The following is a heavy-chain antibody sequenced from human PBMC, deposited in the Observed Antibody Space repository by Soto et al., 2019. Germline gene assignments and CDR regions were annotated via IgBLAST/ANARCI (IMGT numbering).Heavy chain of an antibody. D-gene: IGHD6-13*01. Sequence: QVQLVESGGGVVQPGRSQRLSCAASGFTFSSYGMHWVRQAPGKGLERVAVIWYDGSNKYYADSVKGRFTISRDNSKNTLYLQMNSLRAEDTAVYYCARDMGIAAAPSGYFQHWGQGTLVTVSS. V-gene: IGHV3-33*01. J-gene: IGHJ1*01. CDR3: ARDMGIAAAPSGYFQH. CDR1: GFTFSSYG. CDR2: IWYDGSNK.